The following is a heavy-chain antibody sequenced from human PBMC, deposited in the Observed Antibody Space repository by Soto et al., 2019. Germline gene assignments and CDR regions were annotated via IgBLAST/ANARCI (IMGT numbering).Heavy chain of an antibody. Sequence: SVKVSCKASGGTFSSYAISWVRQAPGQGLEWMGGIIPIFGTANYAQKFQGRVTITADESTSTAYMELSSLRSEDTAVYYCARVWFGEKYYYGMDVWGQGTTVTVSS. CDR1: GGTFSSYA. J-gene: IGHJ6*02. CDR2: IIPIFGTA. CDR3: ARVWFGEKYYYGMDV. V-gene: IGHV1-69*13. D-gene: IGHD3-10*01.